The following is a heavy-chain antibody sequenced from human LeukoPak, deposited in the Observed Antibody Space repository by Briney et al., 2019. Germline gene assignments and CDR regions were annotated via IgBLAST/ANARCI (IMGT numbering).Heavy chain of an antibody. Sequence: GGSLRLSCAASGFTVSSNYMSWVRQAPGKGLEWVSYISSSRSTMHYADSVKGRFTISRDNSKNTLYLQMNSLRAEDTAFYYCTKDLTVQIWLLGYDSWGQGTLVTVAS. CDR2: ISSSRSTM. CDR1: GFTVSSNY. J-gene: IGHJ1*01. V-gene: IGHV3-48*01. CDR3: TKDLTVQIWLLGYDS. D-gene: IGHD3-22*01.